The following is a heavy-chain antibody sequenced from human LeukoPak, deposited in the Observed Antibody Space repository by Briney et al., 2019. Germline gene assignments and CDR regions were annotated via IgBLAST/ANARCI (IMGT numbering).Heavy chain of an antibody. J-gene: IGHJ3*02. V-gene: IGHV3-30*02. CDR1: GVTFSNSG. CDR2: IGHDGSNK. Sequence: GGSLRLSCAASGVTFSNSGMHWVRQAPGKGLEWVAYIGHDGSNKFYAESVKGRFTISGDNSMDTAYLQMNSLKTEDTAIYYCAKDGDWTFDIWGQGTMVTVSS. CDR3: AKDGDWTFDI. D-gene: IGHD2-21*02.